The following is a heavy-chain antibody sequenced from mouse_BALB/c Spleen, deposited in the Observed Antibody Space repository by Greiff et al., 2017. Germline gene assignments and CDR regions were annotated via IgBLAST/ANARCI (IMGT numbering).Heavy chain of an antibody. Sequence: EVKLMESGGGLVQPGGSLKLSCAASGFTFSIYGMSWVRQTPDKRLELVATINSNGGSTYYPDSVKGRFTISRDNAKNTLYLQMSSLKSEDTAMYYCAREDDGYTYYFDYWGQGTTLTVSS. D-gene: IGHD2-3*01. CDR1: GFTFSIYG. CDR2: INSNGGST. J-gene: IGHJ2*01. CDR3: AREDDGYTYYFDY. V-gene: IGHV5-6-3*01.